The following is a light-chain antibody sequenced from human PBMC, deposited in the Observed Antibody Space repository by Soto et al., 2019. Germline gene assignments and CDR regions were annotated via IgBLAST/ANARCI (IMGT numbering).Light chain of an antibody. CDR3: SSYSTTTTPCV. CDR2: EVG. J-gene: IGLJ1*01. Sequence: QSVLTQPASVSGSPGQSITISCTGTSSDVGGYNYVSWYQQHPGKAPKLIIYEVGARPSGVSNRFSGSKSGNTASLTISGLQAEDEGDDYCSSYSTTTTPCVFGTGTKVTVL. V-gene: IGLV2-14*01. CDR1: SSDVGGYNY.